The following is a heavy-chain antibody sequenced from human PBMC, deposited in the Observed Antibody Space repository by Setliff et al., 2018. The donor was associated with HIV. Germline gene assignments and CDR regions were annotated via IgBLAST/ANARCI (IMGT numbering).Heavy chain of an antibody. Sequence: GESLKISCAASGFTFSSSPMSWVRQAPGTGLEWVSAISGSEYTTFYADSVKGRFTISRDISKNTLYLQMNSLRAEDTAVYYCAKGGYYFGSGSPPDYMDVWGKGTTVTVSS. CDR2: ISGSEYTT. CDR3: AKGGYYFGSGSPPDYMDV. J-gene: IGHJ6*03. D-gene: IGHD3-10*01. V-gene: IGHV3-23*01. CDR1: GFTFSSSP.